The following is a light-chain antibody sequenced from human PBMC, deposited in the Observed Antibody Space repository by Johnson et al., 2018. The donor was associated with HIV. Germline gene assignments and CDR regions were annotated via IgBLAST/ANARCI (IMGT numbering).Light chain of an antibody. Sequence: QSVLTQPPSVSAAPGQKVTISCSGSSSNIGNNYVSWYQQVPGTAPKLLIYDNNKRPSGIPDRFSGSKSGTSATLGITGLQTGDEADYYCGTWDSSLRLYVFGTGTKVTVL. CDR3: GTWDSSLRLYV. CDR1: SSNIGNNY. J-gene: IGLJ1*01. V-gene: IGLV1-51*01. CDR2: DNN.